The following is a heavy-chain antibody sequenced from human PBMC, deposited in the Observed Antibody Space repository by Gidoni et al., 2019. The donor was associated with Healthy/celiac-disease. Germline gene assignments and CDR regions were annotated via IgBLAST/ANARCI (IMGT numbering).Heavy chain of an antibody. V-gene: IGHV4-31*03. CDR2: IYYSGST. CDR3: ARVYYDILTGLPDAFDI. D-gene: IGHD3-9*01. J-gene: IGHJ3*02. CDR1: GGSISSGGYY. Sequence: HVQLQESGPGLVKPSQTLSLTCTVYGGSISSGGYYWSWIRQHPGKGLEWIGYIYYSGSTYYNPSLKSRVTISVDTSKNQFSLKLSSVTAADTAVYYCARVYYDILTGLPDAFDIWGQGTMVTVSS.